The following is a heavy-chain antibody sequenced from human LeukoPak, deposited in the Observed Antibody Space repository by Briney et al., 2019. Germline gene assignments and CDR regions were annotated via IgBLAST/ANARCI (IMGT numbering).Heavy chain of an antibody. CDR2: ISGSGGST. V-gene: IGHV3-23*01. CDR3: AKGAGRGSGYYPIDY. J-gene: IGHJ4*02. D-gene: IGHD3-22*01. CDR1: GFTFTSYG. Sequence: GGSLRLSCAASGFTFTSYGMSWVRQAPGEGLEWVSAISGSGGSTYYADSVKGRFTISRDDSKNTLYLQMNSLRAEDTAVYYCAKGAGRGSGYYPIDYWGQGTLVTVSS.